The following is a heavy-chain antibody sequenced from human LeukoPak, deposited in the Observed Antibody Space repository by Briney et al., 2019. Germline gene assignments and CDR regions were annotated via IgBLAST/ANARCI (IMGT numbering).Heavy chain of an antibody. V-gene: IGHV4-31*03. CDR3: ASGDNDPLFDY. CDR1: GGSISSGGYY. D-gene: IGHD1-1*01. CDR2: IYYSGST. Sequence: ASETLSLTCTVSGGSISSGGYYWSWIRQHPGKGLEWIGSIYYSGSTNYNPSLQGRVTISLDTSRNQFSLKLSSVTAADTAVYYCASGDNDPLFDYWGQGTLVTVSS. J-gene: IGHJ4*02.